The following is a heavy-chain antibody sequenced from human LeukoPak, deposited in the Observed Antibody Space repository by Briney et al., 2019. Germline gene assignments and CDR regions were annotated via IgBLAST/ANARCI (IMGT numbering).Heavy chain of an antibody. CDR3: ARRWGFSSGWYGYFDL. Sequence: ASLNVSRKASGYTFTGSYIHWVRQAPGQGLEWMGWINPKNGATNYAQKFQGRVTMTRDTSITTAYMELNRLDSDDTALYYCARRWGFSSGWYGYFDLWGRGTLVSVSS. CDR2: INPKNGAT. V-gene: IGHV1-2*02. J-gene: IGHJ2*01. D-gene: IGHD6-19*01. CDR1: GYTFTGSY.